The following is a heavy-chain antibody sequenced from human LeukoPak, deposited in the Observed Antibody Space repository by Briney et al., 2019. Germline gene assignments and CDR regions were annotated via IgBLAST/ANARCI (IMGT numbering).Heavy chain of an antibody. CDR2: IYTSGST. D-gene: IGHD3-3*01. Sequence: SETLSLTCTVSGGSISSYYWSWIRQPAGKGLEWIGRIYTSGSTNFNPSLKSRVTMSVDTSKNQFSLKLSSVTAADTAVYYCACYDFWSGFFDYWGREPWSPSPQ. J-gene: IGHJ4*02. V-gene: IGHV4-4*07. CDR3: ACYDFWSGFFDY. CDR1: GGSISSYY.